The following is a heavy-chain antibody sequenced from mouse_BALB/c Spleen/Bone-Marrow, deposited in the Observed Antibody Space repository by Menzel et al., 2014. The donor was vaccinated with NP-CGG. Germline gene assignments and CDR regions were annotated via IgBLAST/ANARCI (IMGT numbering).Heavy chain of an antibody. D-gene: IGHD1-1*01. Sequence: EVQLQQSGPELVKPGASMKISCRASGYSFTGYAMNWVKQSHGKNLEWIGLINPYNGGTSYNQKFKGKATLTVDKSSSTAYMELLSLTSEDSAVYYCARDYYGSSYGFAYWGQGTLVTVSA. CDR1: GYSFTGYA. CDR3: ARDYYGSSYGFAY. J-gene: IGHJ3*01. CDR2: INPYNGGT. V-gene: IGHV1-26*01.